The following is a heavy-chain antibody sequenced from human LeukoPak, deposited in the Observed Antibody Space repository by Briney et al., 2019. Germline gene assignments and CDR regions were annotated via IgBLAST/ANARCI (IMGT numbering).Heavy chain of an antibody. CDR3: ARDRGYSYGYLLSTFDY. CDR2: INPNSGGT. Sequence: GASVKVSCKASGYTFTGYYMHWLRQAPGQGLEWMGWINPNSGGTNYAQKFQGRVTMTRDTFISTAYMELSRLRSDDTAVYYCARDRGYSYGYLLSTFDYWGQGTLVTVSS. J-gene: IGHJ4*02. V-gene: IGHV1-2*02. D-gene: IGHD5-18*01. CDR1: GYTFTGYY.